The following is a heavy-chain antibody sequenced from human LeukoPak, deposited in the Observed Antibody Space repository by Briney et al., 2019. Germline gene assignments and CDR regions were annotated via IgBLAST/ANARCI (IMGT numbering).Heavy chain of an antibody. CDR1: GYSISSGYY. D-gene: IGHD1-26*01. Sequence: SETLSLTCTVSGYSISSGYYWGWIRQPPGKGLEWIGSIYHSGSTYYNPSLKGRVTISVDTSKNQFSLKLSSVTAADTAVYYCARSGTEWEPFDYWGQGTLVTVSS. CDR2: IYHSGST. CDR3: ARSGTEWEPFDY. V-gene: IGHV4-38-2*02. J-gene: IGHJ4*02.